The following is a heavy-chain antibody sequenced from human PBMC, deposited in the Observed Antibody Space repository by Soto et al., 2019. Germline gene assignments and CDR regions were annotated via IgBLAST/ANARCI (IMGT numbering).Heavy chain of an antibody. J-gene: IGHJ4*02. CDR1: GFTFSNYW. V-gene: IGHV3-74*01. CDR2: INSDGSIT. D-gene: IGHD3-10*01. Sequence: EGQLVESGGGLVQPGGSLRLSCEASGFTFSNYWMHWVRQAPGKGLVWVSRINSDGSITNNADSVKGRFTISRANAKNTLYLKMNSLIAEDTVMYCLARDLPTWSYKVPHFASGGQGTLVTVSS. CDR3: ARDLPTWSYKVPHFAS.